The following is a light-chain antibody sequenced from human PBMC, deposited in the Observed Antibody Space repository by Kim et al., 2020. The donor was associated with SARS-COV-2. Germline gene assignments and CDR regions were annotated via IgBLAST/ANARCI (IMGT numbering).Light chain of an antibody. Sequence: APGKTARITCGGNNIGSKSVHWYQQKPGQAPVLVIYYDIDRPSGIPGRFSGSNSGNTATLTISRVEAGDEADYYCQVWDSSSDHWVFGGGTQLTVL. J-gene: IGLJ3*02. CDR3: QVWDSSSDHWV. V-gene: IGLV3-21*04. CDR1: NIGSKS. CDR2: YDI.